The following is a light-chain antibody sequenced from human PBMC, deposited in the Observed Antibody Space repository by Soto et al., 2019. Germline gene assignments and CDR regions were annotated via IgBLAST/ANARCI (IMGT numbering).Light chain of an antibody. CDR2: WAS. Sequence: DIVLTQSPESLAVSLGERATINCNSSQSILYSGNNQNYLNWYQQKPGHPPNLLIYWASTREFGVPDRFSGSGSGTEFTLTISSLQAEDVAVYYCQQYYSAPYTFGQGTKLEIK. CDR1: QSILYSGNNQNY. J-gene: IGKJ2*01. CDR3: QQYYSAPYT. V-gene: IGKV4-1*01.